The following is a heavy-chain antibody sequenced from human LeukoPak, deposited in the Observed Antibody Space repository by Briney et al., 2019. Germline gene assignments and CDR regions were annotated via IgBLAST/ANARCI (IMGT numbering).Heavy chain of an antibody. D-gene: IGHD5-12*01. CDR1: GFTFSSHA. V-gene: IGHV3-23*01. J-gene: IGHJ4*02. Sequence: PGGSLRLSCAASGFTFSSHAMSWVRQAPGKGLEWVSAISGSGGSTYYADSVKGRFTISRDNSKNTLYLQMNSLRAEDTAVYYCAKGYRGAEFYYFDYWGQGTLVTVSS. CDR2: ISGSGGST. CDR3: AKGYRGAEFYYFDY.